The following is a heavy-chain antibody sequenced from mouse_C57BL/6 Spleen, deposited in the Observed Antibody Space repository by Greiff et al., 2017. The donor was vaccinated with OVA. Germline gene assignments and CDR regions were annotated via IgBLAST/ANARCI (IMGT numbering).Heavy chain of an antibody. V-gene: IGHV1-15*01. CDR1: GYTFTDYE. J-gene: IGHJ2*01. Sequence: QVQLKQSGAELVRPGASVTLSCKASGYTFTDYEMHWVKQTPVHGLEWIGAIDPETGGTAYNQKFKGKAILTADKSSSTAYMELRSLTSEDSAVYYGTRRDYGSSYGYWGQGTTLTVSS. D-gene: IGHD1-1*01. CDR3: TRRDYGSSYGY. CDR2: IDPETGGT.